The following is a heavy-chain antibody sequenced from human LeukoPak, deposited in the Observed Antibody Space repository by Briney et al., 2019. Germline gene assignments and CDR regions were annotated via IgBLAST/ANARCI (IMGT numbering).Heavy chain of an antibody. CDR1: GFTFSNYA. J-gene: IGHJ4*02. D-gene: IGHD7-27*01. Sequence: GGSLRLSCAASGFTFSNYAMSWVRQAPGKGLQWVSAITGSGDSTYYADSVKGRFTISRDNSKNRLYLQMNSPRAEDTAAYYCAKDGNWARFENWGQGTLVTVSS. CDR3: AKDGNWARFEN. CDR2: ITGSGDST. V-gene: IGHV3-23*01.